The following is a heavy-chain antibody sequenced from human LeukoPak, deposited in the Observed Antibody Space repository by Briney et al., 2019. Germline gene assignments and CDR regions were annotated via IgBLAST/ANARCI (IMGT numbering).Heavy chain of an antibody. V-gene: IGHV3-21*01. CDR1: GFTFSDYD. Sequence: PGGSLRLSCSASGFTFSDYDMNWGRQGPGKGLEWVSSISGLSSYTYYGESVKGRFSISRDNAKNSLYLQMNSLGAEDTATYYCGRAFPPLRTSSAGDLWGQGILVTVSS. CDR3: GRAFPPLRTSSAGDL. D-gene: IGHD3-16*01. J-gene: IGHJ4*02. CDR2: ISGLSSYT.